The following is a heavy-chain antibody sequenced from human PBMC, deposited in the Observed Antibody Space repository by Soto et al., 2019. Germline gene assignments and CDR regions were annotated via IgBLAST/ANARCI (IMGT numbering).Heavy chain of an antibody. V-gene: IGHV3-33*01. J-gene: IGHJ4*02. CDR3: ARDGDVNTGFGKDY. Sequence: GGSLRLSCAASGFTFSSYGMHWVRQAPGKGLEWVAFIWHDGGNRFYAESVRGRFTISRDNSKNTLYLQMTSLSAEDTAMYYCARDGDVNTGFGKDYWGQGTLVTVSS. CDR2: IWHDGGNR. D-gene: IGHD3-16*01. CDR1: GFTFSSYG.